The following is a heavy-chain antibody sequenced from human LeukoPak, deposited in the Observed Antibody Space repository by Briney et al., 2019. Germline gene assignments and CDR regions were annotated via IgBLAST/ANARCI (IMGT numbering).Heavy chain of an antibody. D-gene: IGHD3-10*01. CDR3: AKDFKDGSGSYRYYYFYYGMDV. V-gene: IGHV3-23*01. CDR1: GFPLSSYA. Sequence: GGSLRLSCAASGFPLSSYAMNWVRQAPGKGLEWVSTVSGNGDTTYYADSVKGRFTISRDNSKNTLSLQMNSLRAEDTAIYYCAKDFKDGSGSYRYYYFYYGMDVWGQGTMVTVSS. CDR2: VSGNGDTT. J-gene: IGHJ6*02.